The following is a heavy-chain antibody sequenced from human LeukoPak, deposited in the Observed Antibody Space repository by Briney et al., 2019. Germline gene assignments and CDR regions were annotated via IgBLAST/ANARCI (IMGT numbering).Heavy chain of an antibody. CDR3: ARGEYYYDSSGYYRK. D-gene: IGHD3-22*01. CDR1: GYTFTGYY. V-gene: IGHV1-2*02. Sequence: ASVKVSCKASGYTFTGYYMHWVRQAPGQGLEWMGWINPNSGGTNYAQKFQGRVTMTRDTSISTAYMELSRLRSDDTAVYHCARGEYYYDSSGYYRKWGQGTLVTVSS. J-gene: IGHJ4*02. CDR2: INPNSGGT.